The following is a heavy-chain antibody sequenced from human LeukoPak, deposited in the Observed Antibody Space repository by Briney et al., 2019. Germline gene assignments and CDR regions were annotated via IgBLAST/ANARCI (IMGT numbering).Heavy chain of an antibody. CDR2: ISTYNGNT. J-gene: IGHJ4*02. V-gene: IGHV1-18*01. D-gene: IGHD3-10*01. CDR3: TRFRFGELFSY. Sequence: GASVKVSCKASGGTFSSYAISWVRQAPGQGLEWMGWISTYNGNTNYAQKFQGRVTMTTDTSTSTAYTELRRLRSDDTAVYYCTRFRFGELFSYWGQGTLVTVSS. CDR1: GGTFSSYA.